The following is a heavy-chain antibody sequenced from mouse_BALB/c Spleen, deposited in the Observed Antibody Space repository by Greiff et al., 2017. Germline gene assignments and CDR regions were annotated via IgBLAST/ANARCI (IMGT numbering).Heavy chain of an antibody. CDR1: GFAFSSYD. V-gene: IGHV5-12-1*01. CDR2: ISSGGGST. J-gene: IGHJ4*01. Sequence: EVKPMESGGGLVKPGGSLKLSRAASGFAFSSYDMSWVRQTPEKRLEWVAYISSGGGSTYYPDTVKGRFTITRDNAKNTLYLQMSSLKSEDTAMYYCARLRRDGYAMDYWGQGTSVTVSS. CDR3: ARLRRDGYAMDY.